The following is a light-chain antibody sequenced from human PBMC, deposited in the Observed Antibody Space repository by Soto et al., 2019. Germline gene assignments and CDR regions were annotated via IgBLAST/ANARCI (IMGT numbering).Light chain of an antibody. CDR2: DAS. V-gene: IGKV3-11*01. CDR3: QQRSNWPLT. J-gene: IGKJ4*01. Sequence: DIVLTQFPATLSLSPGNRVTLSCRANERISHSLAWYQQKPGQAPRILIYDASFRATGIPERFSGSGSGTDFTLSISSLEPEDFAVYYCQQRSNWPLTFGGGTKVEIK. CDR1: ERISHS.